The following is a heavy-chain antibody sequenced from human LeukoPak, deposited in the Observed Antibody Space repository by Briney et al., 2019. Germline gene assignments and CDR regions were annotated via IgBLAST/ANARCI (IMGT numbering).Heavy chain of an antibody. Sequence: PGGSLRLSCAASGFSFSTSPMSWVRQPPGEGLEWVSAMNNGPGATFYTDSVRGRFTISRDDSKSTLYLQMNSLRAEDTGTYYCAKTHYDLLDVWGQGTTVTVSS. CDR2: MNNGPGAT. V-gene: IGHV3-23*01. CDR3: AKTHYDLLDV. CDR1: GFSFSTSP. D-gene: IGHD5-12*01. J-gene: IGHJ6*02.